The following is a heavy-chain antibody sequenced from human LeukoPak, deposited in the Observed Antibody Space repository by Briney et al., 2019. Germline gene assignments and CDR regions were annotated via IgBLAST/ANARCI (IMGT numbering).Heavy chain of an antibody. J-gene: IGHJ3*02. CDR3: ARQLGYCSSLSCYPSFDI. D-gene: IGHD2-2*01. CDR1: GGSITSYY. V-gene: IGHV4-59*08. CDR2: IYYSGTT. Sequence: SETLSLTCTVSGGSITSYYWSWIRQTPGKGLEWIGYIYYSGTTNYNPSLKGRLTILVDTSKNQFSLKLSSVTAADTAVYYCARQLGYCSSLSCYPSFDIWSQGTTVTVSS.